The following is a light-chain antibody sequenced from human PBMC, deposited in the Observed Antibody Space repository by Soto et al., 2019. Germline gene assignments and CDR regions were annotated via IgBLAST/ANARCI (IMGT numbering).Light chain of an antibody. CDR1: GSEVGGYNY. Sequence: QSVLTQPPSASGSPGQSVTISCTGTGSEVGGYNYVSWYQQHPGKAPKLMIYEVSRRPSGVPDRFSGSKSGNTASLTVSGLQAEDEAYYYCSSYAGSNNYGVFGGGTKLTVL. CDR2: EVS. CDR3: SSYAGSNNYGV. V-gene: IGLV2-8*01. J-gene: IGLJ2*01.